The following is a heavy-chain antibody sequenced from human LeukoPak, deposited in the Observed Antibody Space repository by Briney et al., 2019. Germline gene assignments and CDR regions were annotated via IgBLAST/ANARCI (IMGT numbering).Heavy chain of an antibody. CDR2: ISYDGSNK. CDR1: GFTFSSYA. V-gene: IGHV3-30-3*01. J-gene: IGHJ6*02. D-gene: IGHD4-17*01. Sequence: GGSLRLSCAASGFTFSSYAMHWVRQAPGKGLEWVAVISYDGSNKYYADSVKGRFTISRDNSKNTLYLQMNSLRAEDTAVYYCLSFDGDYDNYYYYYGMDVWGQGTTVTVSS. CDR3: LSFDGDYDNYYYYYGMDV.